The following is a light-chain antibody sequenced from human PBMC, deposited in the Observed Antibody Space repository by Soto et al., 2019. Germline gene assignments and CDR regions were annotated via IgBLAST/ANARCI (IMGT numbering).Light chain of an antibody. CDR3: QQYNKWPIT. J-gene: IGKJ5*01. V-gene: IGKV3-15*01. Sequence: EIVMTPSPATLSVSPGERATLSCRASQSISNNLAWYQQKPGQAPRLLIYGASTRATGIPARFSGSASGTEFTLTISSLQSEDSAFYYCQQYNKWPITFGQGTRLEIK. CDR1: QSISNN. CDR2: GAS.